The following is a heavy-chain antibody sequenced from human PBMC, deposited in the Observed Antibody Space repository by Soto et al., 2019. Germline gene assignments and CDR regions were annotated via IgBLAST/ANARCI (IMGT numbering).Heavy chain of an antibody. CDR2: IYHSGST. V-gene: IGHV4-4*02. D-gene: IGHD3-10*01. Sequence: SETLSLTCAVSGGSISSSNWWSWVRQPPGKGLEWIGEIYHSGSTNYNPSLKSRVTISVVKSKNQFFLKLSSVTAADTAVYYCAGGYYGSGSYSYYYYYGMDVWGQGTTVTVSS. CDR3: AGGYYGSGSYSYYYYYGMDV. J-gene: IGHJ6*02. CDR1: GGSISSSNW.